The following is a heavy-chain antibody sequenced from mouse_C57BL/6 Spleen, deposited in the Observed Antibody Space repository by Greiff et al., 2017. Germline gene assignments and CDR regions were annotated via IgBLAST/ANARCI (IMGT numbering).Heavy chain of an antibody. J-gene: IGHJ4*01. D-gene: IGHD2-10*02. V-gene: IGHV10-1*01. CDR2: IRSKSNNYAT. Sequence: EVKLVESGGGLVQPKGSLKLSCAASGFSFNTYAMNWVRQAPGKGLEWVARIRSKSNNYATYYADSVKDRFTISRDDSESMLYLQMNNFKTDDTAMYYCGRHKDLEDAMDYWGQGTSVTVSS. CDR3: GRHKDLEDAMDY. CDR1: GFSFNTYA.